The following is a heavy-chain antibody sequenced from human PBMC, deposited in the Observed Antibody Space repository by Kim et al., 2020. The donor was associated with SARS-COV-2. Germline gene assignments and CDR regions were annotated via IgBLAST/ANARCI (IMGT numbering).Heavy chain of an antibody. CDR1: GLTFSTYT. V-gene: IGHV3-30*04. Sequence: GGSLRLSCTASGLTFSTYTMHWVRQAPGKGLEWVSAISHDSTSKYHAASVEGRFTISRDNSKNTLYLQMGSLRTDDTAIYYCARDQSTGWYIPFAPWGQGTLVTVSS. J-gene: IGHJ5*02. CDR2: ISHDSTSK. D-gene: IGHD6-19*01. CDR3: ARDQSTGWYIPFAP.